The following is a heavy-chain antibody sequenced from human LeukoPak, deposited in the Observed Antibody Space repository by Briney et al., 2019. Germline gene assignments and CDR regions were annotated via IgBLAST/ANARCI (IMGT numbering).Heavy chain of an antibody. CDR3: ARTLVVVTARWFDP. J-gene: IGHJ5*02. V-gene: IGHV1-2*02. Sequence: ASVKVSCKASGYTFTSYGISWVRQAPGQGLEWMGWINPNSGGTNYAQKFQGRVTMTRDTSISTAYMELSRLRSDDTAVYYCARTLVVVTARWFDPWGQGTLVTVSS. CDR1: GYTFTSYG. CDR2: INPNSGGT. D-gene: IGHD2-21*02.